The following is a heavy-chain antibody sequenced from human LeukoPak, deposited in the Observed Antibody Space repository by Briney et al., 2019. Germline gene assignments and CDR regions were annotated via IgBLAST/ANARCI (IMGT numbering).Heavy chain of an antibody. V-gene: IGHV4-30-4*08. D-gene: IGHD3-22*01. CDR2: IYYSGST. Sequence: PSETLSLTCTVSGGSISSGDYYWSWIRQPPGKGLEWVGYIYYSGSTYSNPSLKSRVTISVDTSKNQFSLKQSSVTAADTAVYYCARDHYYDSSGTRNFDYWGQGTLVTVSS. CDR1: GGSISSGDYY. CDR3: ARDHYYDSSGTRNFDY. J-gene: IGHJ4*02.